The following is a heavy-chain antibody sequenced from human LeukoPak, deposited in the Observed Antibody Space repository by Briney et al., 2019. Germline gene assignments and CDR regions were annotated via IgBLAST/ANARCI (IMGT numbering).Heavy chain of an antibody. CDR3: ATLISGWSLY. CDR2: INADGSTT. V-gene: IGHV3-74*01. Sequence: PGGSLRLSCAASGSGFTFNNYWMHWVRQAPGRGLVWVSRINADGSTTSYAASVRGRFTISRDNAKNTLYLQMNSLRAEDTAVYYCATLISGWSLYWGQGTLVTVSS. D-gene: IGHD6-19*01. J-gene: IGHJ4*02. CDR1: GSGFTFNNYW.